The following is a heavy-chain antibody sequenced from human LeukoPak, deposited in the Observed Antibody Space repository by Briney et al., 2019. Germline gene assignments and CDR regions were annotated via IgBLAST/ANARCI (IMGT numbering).Heavy chain of an antibody. J-gene: IGHJ4*02. CDR3: ARGIYYDSSGYSY. CDR1: GFTFSPYS. CDR2: ITSSSTHI. V-gene: IGHV3-21*01. D-gene: IGHD3-22*01. Sequence: GGSLRLSCAASGFTFSPYSMNWVRQAPGKGLEWVSSITSSSTHIYYADSVKGRFTISRDNAKNSLYLQMNSLRAEDTAVYYCARGIYYDSSGYSYWGQGTLVTVSS.